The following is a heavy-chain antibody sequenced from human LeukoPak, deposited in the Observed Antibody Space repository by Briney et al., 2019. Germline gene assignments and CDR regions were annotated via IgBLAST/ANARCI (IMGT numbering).Heavy chain of an antibody. J-gene: IGHJ6*03. CDR2: IIPIFGTA. D-gene: IGHD4-11*01. CDR3: ARLNPTVTTSYYYYYYMDV. V-gene: IGHV1-69*13. Sequence: ASVKVSCKASGGTFSSYAISWVRQAPGQGLEWMGGIIPIFGTANYAQKFQGRVTITADESTSTAYMELSSLRSEDTAVYYCARLNPTVTTSYYYYYYMDVWGKGTTVTVSS. CDR1: GGTFSSYA.